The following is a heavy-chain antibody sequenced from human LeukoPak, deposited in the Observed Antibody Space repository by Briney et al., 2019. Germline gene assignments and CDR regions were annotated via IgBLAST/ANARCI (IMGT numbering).Heavy chain of an antibody. CDR2: ISSSSDYI. D-gene: IGHD3-3*01. CDR1: GFTFSSYS. J-gene: IGHJ6*03. CDR3: ARGGITIFGVVIISQTNYYYYYMDV. V-gene: IGHV3-21*01. Sequence: PGGSLRLSCAASGFTFSSYSMNWVRQAPGKGLEWVSSISSSSDYIYYADSVKGRFTISRDNAKNSLYLQMNSLRAEDTAVYYCARGGITIFGVVIISQTNYYYYYMDVWGKGTTVTVSS.